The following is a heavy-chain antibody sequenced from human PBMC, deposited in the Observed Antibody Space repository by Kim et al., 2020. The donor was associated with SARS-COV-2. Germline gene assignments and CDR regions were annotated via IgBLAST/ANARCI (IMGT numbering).Heavy chain of an antibody. CDR2: IYYSGNT. Sequence: SETLSLTCTVSGGSISTSSYYWGWIRQPPGKGLEWIGNIYYSGNTYYNSSLKSRVTIFLDTSKNQFTLKLSSVTAADTAVYYCARALDYYDRSAYYDWGQGTQVTVSS. V-gene: IGHV4-39*01. D-gene: IGHD3-22*01. J-gene: IGHJ4*02. CDR1: GGSISTSSYY. CDR3: ARALDYYDRSAYYD.